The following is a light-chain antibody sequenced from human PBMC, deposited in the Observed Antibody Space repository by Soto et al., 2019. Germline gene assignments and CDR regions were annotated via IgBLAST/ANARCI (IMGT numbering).Light chain of an antibody. V-gene: IGKV3-11*01. CDR3: QQRSNCLRT. CDR1: QSVSSY. Sequence: DIVLTQSPATLSLSPGERATLSCRASQSVSSYLAWYQQKPGQAPRLLIYDASNRATGIPARFSGSASGTDVTLPISSVEPEDFAFSYCQQRSNCLRTFGQGTKGQSK. CDR2: DAS. J-gene: IGKJ1*01.